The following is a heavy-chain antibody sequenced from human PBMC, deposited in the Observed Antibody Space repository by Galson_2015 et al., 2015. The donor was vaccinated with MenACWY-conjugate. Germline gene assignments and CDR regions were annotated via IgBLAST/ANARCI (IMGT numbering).Heavy chain of an antibody. CDR1: EITFRHCG. Sequence: SLRLSCAASEITFRHCGMNWVRQAPGKGLEWVSYISPGSGIIYYADSAKGRFTISRDDARNLLFLQISSLRDEDTAVYYCAWGRNPTVKSMYLDYWGQGTLVTVSS. CDR2: ISPGSGII. CDR3: AWGRNPTVKSMYLDY. D-gene: IGHD7-27*01. J-gene: IGHJ4*02. V-gene: IGHV3-48*02.